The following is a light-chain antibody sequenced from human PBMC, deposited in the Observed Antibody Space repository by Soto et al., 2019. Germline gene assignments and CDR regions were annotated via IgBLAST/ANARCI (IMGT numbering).Light chain of an antibody. J-gene: IGLJ3*02. CDR2: EVN. CDR3: SSYAGRNNLV. CDR1: SSDIGGYNY. V-gene: IGLV2-8*01. Sequence: QSALTQPPSASGSLGQSVTISCTGTSSDIGGYNYVSWYQQHPGKVPKLMIFEVNKRPSGVPDRFSGSKSGRTASLTVSGLQAEDEADYYCSSYAGRNNLVFGGGTKLTVL.